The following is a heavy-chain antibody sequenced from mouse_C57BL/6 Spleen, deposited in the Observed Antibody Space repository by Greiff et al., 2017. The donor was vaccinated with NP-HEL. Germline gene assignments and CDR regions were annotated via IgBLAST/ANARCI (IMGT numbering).Heavy chain of an antibody. D-gene: IGHD1-1*01. CDR1: GYTFTSYW. CDR3: ARSSITTVVAGAMDY. J-gene: IGHJ4*01. V-gene: IGHV1-69*01. Sequence: QVQLKESGAELVMPGASVKLSCKASGYTFTSYWMHWVKQRPGQGLEWIGEIDPSDSYTNYNQKFKGKSTLTVDKSSSTAYMQLSSLTSEDSAVYYCARSSITTVVAGAMDYWGQGTSVTVSS. CDR2: IDPSDSYT.